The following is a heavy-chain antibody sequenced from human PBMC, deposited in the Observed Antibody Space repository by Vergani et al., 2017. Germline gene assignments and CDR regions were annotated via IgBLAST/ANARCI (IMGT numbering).Heavy chain of an antibody. D-gene: IGHD2-2*01. Sequence: EVQLVESGGGLVKPGGSLRLSCAASGFTFSSYSMNWVRQAPGKGLEWVSSISSSSSYIYYADSVKGRFTISRDNAKNSLYLQMNSLRAEDTAVYYCARGLYQLPYAFDIWGQGTMVTVSS. V-gene: IGHV3-21*04. CDR3: ARGLYQLPYAFDI. CDR2: ISSSSSYI. CDR1: GFTFSSYS. J-gene: IGHJ3*02.